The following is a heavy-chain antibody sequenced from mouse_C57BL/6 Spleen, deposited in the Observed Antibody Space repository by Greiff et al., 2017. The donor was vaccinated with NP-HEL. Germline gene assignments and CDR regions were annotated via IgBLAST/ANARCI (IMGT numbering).Heavy chain of an antibody. CDR3: ARWAPWYFDV. V-gene: IGHV1-64*01. D-gene: IGHD3-1*01. CDR1: GYTFTSYW. CDR2: IHPNSGST. J-gene: IGHJ1*03. Sequence: VQLQQPGAELVKPGASVKLSCKASGYTFTSYWMHWVKQRPGQGLEWIGMIHPNSGSTNYNEKFKSKATLTVDKSSSTAYMQLSSLTAEDSAVYYCARWAPWYFDVWGTGTTVTVSS.